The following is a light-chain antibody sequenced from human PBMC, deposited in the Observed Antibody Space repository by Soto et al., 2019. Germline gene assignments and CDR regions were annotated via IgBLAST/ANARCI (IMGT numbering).Light chain of an antibody. CDR2: EGS. J-gene: IGLJ2*01. Sequence: QSALTQPASVSGSPGQSITISCTGTSSDVGGYNLVSWYQQHPGRAPKFVIYEGSKRPPGVSHRFSGSKSGNTASLTISGLQAEDEADYYCCSYAGGRTLVFGGGTKVTVL. CDR1: SSDVGGYNL. V-gene: IGLV2-23*01. CDR3: CSYAGGRTLV.